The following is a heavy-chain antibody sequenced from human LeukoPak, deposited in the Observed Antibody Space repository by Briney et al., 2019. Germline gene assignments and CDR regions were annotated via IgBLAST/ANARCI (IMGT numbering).Heavy chain of an antibody. CDR3: AKDNRPYYDSSGYWVFQH. CDR1: GFTFSSYA. CDR2: ISSSGGST. Sequence: GGSLRLSCAASGFTFSSYAMNWVRQAPGKGLESVSAISSSGGSTYYADSVKGRFTISRDNSKNTLYLQMNSLRAEDTAVYYCAKDNRPYYDSSGYWVFQHWGQGTLVTVSS. V-gene: IGHV3-23*01. J-gene: IGHJ1*01. D-gene: IGHD3-22*01.